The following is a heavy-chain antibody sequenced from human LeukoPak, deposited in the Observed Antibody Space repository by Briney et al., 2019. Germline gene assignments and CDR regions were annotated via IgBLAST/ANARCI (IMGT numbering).Heavy chain of an antibody. CDR3: ASLSNGVVTFDY. J-gene: IGHJ4*02. CDR1: GGSFSGYY. CDR2: INHSGST. D-gene: IGHD3-3*01. V-gene: IGHV4-34*01. Sequence: SETLSLTCAVYGGSFSGYYWSWIRQPPGKGLEWIGEINHSGSTSYNPSLKSRVTISVDTSKNQFSLKLSSVTAADTAVYYCASLSNGVVTFDYWGQGTLVTVSS.